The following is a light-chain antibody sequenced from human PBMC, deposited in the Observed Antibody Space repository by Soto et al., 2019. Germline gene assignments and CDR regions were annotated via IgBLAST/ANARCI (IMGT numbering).Light chain of an antibody. V-gene: IGKV1-33*01. J-gene: IGKJ4*01. Sequence: DIQMTQSPSSLSASVGDRVTITCKASQDISNYLNWYQQKPGKAPKLLIYDASNLETGVPSRFSGSRSGTNFTLTISSLQPEDIGTYYCQQHDNLPLTFGGGTKVDIK. CDR1: QDISNY. CDR3: QQHDNLPLT. CDR2: DAS.